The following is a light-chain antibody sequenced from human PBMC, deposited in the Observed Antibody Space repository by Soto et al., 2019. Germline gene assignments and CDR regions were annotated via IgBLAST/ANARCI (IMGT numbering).Light chain of an antibody. CDR1: QNVGLN. CDR2: TAS. CDR3: QERGRWPRAT. Sequence: PGESATLSCRASQNVGLNFAWYQQKSGQPPRLLIHTASSRATGIPARFSGSGSRTDFTLTISSLEPEDIAVYYCQERGRWPRATFGGGTKVDIK. J-gene: IGKJ4*01. V-gene: IGKV3-11*01.